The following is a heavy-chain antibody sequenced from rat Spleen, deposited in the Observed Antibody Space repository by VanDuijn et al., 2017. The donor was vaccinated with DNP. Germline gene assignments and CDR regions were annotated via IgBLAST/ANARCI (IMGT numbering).Heavy chain of an antibody. CDR2: IGSPAYAP. CDR1: GFTFSAYY. J-gene: IGHJ2*01. D-gene: IGHD4-3*01. Sequence: EVQVVESGGGLVQPGRSMKLSCAVSGFTFSAYYMAWVRQAPAKGLEWVAYIGSPAYAPYHTDSVKGRFAISRDNAKSTLYLQMNSLRSEDMATYYCVRWNSGHFDYWGQGVMVTVSS. V-gene: IGHV5-22*01. CDR3: VRWNSGHFDY.